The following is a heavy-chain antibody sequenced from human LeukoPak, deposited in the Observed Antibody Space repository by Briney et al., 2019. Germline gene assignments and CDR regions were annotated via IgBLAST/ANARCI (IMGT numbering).Heavy chain of an antibody. CDR3: AKDNSYWSFDY. V-gene: IGHV3-30*02. CDR2: IRSDGSDT. CDR1: GFTFNNYV. Sequence: GGSLRLSCAASGFTFNNYVMHWVRQAPGKGLEWVAFIRSDGSDTYYADSVRGRSTISRDNSKNTLFLQMNSLRAEDTAIYYCAKDNSYWSFDYWGQGTLVTVSS. D-gene: IGHD4-11*01. J-gene: IGHJ4*02.